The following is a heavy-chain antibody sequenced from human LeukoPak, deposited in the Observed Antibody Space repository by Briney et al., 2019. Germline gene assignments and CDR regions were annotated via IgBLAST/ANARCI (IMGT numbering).Heavy chain of an antibody. J-gene: IGHJ6*03. CDR3: ARHADDFASHYYMDV. D-gene: IGHD2-21*02. CDR2: IYYTGTT. Sequence: SETLSFTSTVSGGSISNKYWTWNPPPPGQGLEWLGFIYYTGTTSYSPSLRSRVTISVDTSKNQVSLKLDSVTAADTAVYYCARHADDFASHYYMDVWGKGTTVTVSS. V-gene: IGHV4-59*08. CDR1: GGSISNKY.